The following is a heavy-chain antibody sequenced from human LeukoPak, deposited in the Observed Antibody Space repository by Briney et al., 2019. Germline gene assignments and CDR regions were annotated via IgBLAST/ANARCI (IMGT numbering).Heavy chain of an antibody. V-gene: IGHV3-23*01. CDR3: AKPRYGSGSYYNGYFDY. CDR1: GFTFSVYA. J-gene: IGHJ4*02. Sequence: GGSLRLSCAASGFTFSVYAMSWVRQTPGKGLEWVSAISGSGASTYYADSVKGRFTISRDNSKNKLYLQMNSLGVDDTALYYCAKPRYGSGSYYNGYFDYWGQGTLATVSS. CDR2: ISGSGAST. D-gene: IGHD3-10*01.